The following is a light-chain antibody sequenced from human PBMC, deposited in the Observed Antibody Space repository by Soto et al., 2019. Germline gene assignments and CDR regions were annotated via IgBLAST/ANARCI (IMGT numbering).Light chain of an antibody. CDR2: DVT. J-gene: IGLJ2*01. V-gene: IGLV2-14*03. CDR3: ASYTTSTTLVV. Sequence: QSALTQPASVSGSPGQSIAISCAGTNSDIGRYNYVSWYQQHPGKAPKLMIYDVTNRPSGISDRFSGSKSGNTASLTISGLPADDEADSSCASYTTSTTLVVFGGGTKLTVL. CDR1: NSDIGRYNY.